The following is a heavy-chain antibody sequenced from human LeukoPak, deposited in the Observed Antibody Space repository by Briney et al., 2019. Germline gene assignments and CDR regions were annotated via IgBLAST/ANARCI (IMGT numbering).Heavy chain of an antibody. V-gene: IGHV1-2*02. CDR1: GYTFTGYY. CDR3: ARDSEYDILTGRVVPSGMDV. J-gene: IGHJ6*02. CDR2: INPNSGGT. Sequence: ASVKVSCKASGYTFTGYYMHWVRQAPGQGLEWMGWINPNSGGTNYAQKFQGRVTMTRDTSISTAYMELSRPRSDDTAVYYCARDSEYDILTGRVVPSGMDVWGQGTTVTVSS. D-gene: IGHD3-9*01.